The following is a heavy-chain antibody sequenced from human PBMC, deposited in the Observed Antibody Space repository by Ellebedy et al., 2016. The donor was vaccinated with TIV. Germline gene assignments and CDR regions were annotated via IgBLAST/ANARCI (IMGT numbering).Heavy chain of an antibody. J-gene: IGHJ4*02. Sequence: GGSLRLSCAASGFIFSSYAMHWVRQAPGKELEWVAVISYDGSNKYYADSVKGRFTISRDNSKNTLYLQMNSLRPADTAVYYCAREGSSLAAAGLYWGQGTLVTVSS. V-gene: IGHV3-30-3*01. D-gene: IGHD6-13*01. CDR1: GFIFSSYA. CDR3: AREGSSLAAAGLY. CDR2: ISYDGSNK.